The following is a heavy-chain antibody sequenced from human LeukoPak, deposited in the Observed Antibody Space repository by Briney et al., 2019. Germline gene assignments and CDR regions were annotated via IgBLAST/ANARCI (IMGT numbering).Heavy chain of an antibody. CDR3: ARAFLLYYYDSSGLFDP. CDR1: GGSISSSSYY. J-gene: IGHJ5*02. D-gene: IGHD3-22*01. Sequence: SETLSLTCTVSGGSISSSSYYWGWIRQPPGKGLEWIGSIYYSGSTYYNPSLKSRVTISVDTSKNQFSLKLSSVTAADTAVYYCARAFLLYYYDSSGLFDPWGQGTLVTVSS. V-gene: IGHV4-39*07. CDR2: IYYSGST.